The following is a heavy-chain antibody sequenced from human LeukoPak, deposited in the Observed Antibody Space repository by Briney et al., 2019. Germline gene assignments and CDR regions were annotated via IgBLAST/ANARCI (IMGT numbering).Heavy chain of an antibody. J-gene: IGHJ5*02. CDR2: ISAYNGNT. V-gene: IGHV1-18*01. Sequence: ASVKVPCKASGYTFTSYGISWVRQAPGQGLEWMGWISAYNGNTNYAQKLQGRVTMTTDTSTSTAYMELRSLRSDDTAVYYCARGVLSTPKSRVPWFDPWGQGTLVTVSS. D-gene: IGHD4/OR15-4a*01. CDR3: ARGVLSTPKSRVPWFDP. CDR1: GYTFTSYG.